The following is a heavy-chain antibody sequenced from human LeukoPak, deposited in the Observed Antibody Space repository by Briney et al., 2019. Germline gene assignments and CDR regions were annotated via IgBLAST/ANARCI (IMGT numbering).Heavy chain of an antibody. Sequence: GGSLRLSCAASGFTFSSYAISWVRQAPGKGLEWVSAISGSGGSTYYADSLKGRFTISRDNSKNTLYLQMNSLMAEDTAVYYCARYSGYGVNSPVAYWAKGTLVTV. V-gene: IGHV3-23*01. CDR3: ARYSGYGVNSPVAY. CDR2: ISGSGGST. J-gene: IGHJ4*02. CDR1: GFTFSSYA. D-gene: IGHD4-23*01.